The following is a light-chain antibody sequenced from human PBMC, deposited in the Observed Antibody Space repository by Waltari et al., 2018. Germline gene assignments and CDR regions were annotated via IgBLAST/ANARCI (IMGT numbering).Light chain of an antibody. CDR3: QSYDTTLSVV. V-gene: IGLV1-40*01. J-gene: IGLJ3*02. CDR1: APSIPADYV. CDR2: GST. Sequence: QYVLTQPHSVSGAPGQRVTISATWSAPSIPADYVLHWYQQLPRAAPKLLIYGSTSRPLGVPDRCFGSTSGTSAFLAITGLQAEDEADYYCQSYDTTLSVVFGGGTKLTVL.